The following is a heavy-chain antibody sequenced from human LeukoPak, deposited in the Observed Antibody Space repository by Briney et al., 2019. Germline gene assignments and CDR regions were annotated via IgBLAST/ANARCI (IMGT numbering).Heavy chain of an antibody. CDR1: GYSFSNNW. V-gene: IGHV5-51*01. D-gene: IGHD1-26*01. Sequence: GESLKISCKGSGYSFSNNWIGWVRQMPGKGLEWMGIIYPGDSQTRHSPSFQGQVTISADKSISTAYLQWSSLKASDIAMYYCARLSAGSHFHLDSWGQGTLVTVSS. J-gene: IGHJ4*02. CDR3: ARLSAGSHFHLDS. CDR2: IYPGDSQT.